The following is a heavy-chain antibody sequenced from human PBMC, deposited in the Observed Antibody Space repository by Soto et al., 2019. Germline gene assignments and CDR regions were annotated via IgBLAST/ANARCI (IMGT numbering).Heavy chain of an antibody. CDR1: GNYY. CDR3: ARVSGDYVPWFDP. CDR2: IYYSGTT. Sequence: GNYYWRWVRQRPGKGLEWIGYIYYSGTTYYNPSLMSRVSISVDSSQIQFSLTLTSVTAADTAVYYCARVSGDYVPWFDPWGQGTLVTVSS. V-gene: IGHV4-30-4*01. D-gene: IGHD4-17*01. J-gene: IGHJ5*02.